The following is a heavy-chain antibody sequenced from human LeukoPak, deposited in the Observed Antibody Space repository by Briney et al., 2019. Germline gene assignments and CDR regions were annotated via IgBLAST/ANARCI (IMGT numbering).Heavy chain of an antibody. CDR3: ARDREYYDSSGYGYFDY. J-gene: IGHJ4*02. D-gene: IGHD3-22*01. Sequence: SETLSLTCAVYGGSFSGYYWSWIRQPPGKGLEWIGEINHSGSTNYNPSLKSRVTISVDTSKNQFSLKLSSVTAADTAVYYCARDREYYDSSGYGYFDYWGQGTLVTVSS. CDR2: INHSGST. CDR1: GGSFSGYY. V-gene: IGHV4-34*01.